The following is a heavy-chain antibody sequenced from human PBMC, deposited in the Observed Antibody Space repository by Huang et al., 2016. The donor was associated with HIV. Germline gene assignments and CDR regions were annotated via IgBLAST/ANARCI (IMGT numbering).Heavy chain of an antibody. CDR1: GFTFRSYW. CDR2: IKKDGSEK. D-gene: IGHD3-3*01. Sequence: EVQLVESGGGLVQPGGSLRLSCAASGFTFRSYWMSWVRQAPGEGREWVANIKKDGSEKYYVDSVKGRFTISRDNVKNALYLQMYSLRVEDTAIYYCARGGAPYYDFWSGGHHYGMDVWGQGTTVTVSS. V-gene: IGHV3-7*04. CDR3: ARGGAPYYDFWSGGHHYGMDV. J-gene: IGHJ6*02.